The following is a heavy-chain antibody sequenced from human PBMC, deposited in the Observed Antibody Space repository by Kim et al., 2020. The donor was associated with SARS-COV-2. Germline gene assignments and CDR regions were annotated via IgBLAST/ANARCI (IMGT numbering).Heavy chain of an antibody. CDR3: ARESGYDWEAHWFDP. CDR1: GYTFTGYY. CDR2: INPNSGGT. V-gene: IGHV1-2*04. D-gene: IGHD5-12*01. J-gene: IGHJ5*02. Sequence: ASVKVSCKASGYTFTGYYMHWVRQAPGQGLEWMGWINPNSGGTNYAQKFQGWVTMTRDTSISTAYMELSRLRSDDTAVYYCARESGYDWEAHWFDPWGQGTLVTVSS.